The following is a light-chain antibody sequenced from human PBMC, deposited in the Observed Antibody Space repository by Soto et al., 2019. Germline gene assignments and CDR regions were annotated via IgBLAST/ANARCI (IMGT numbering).Light chain of an antibody. V-gene: IGKV1-39*01. J-gene: IGKJ1*01. CDR1: QSISSY. CDR2: AAS. CDR3: QQRYSTPRT. Sequence: DIQMTQSPSSLSASVGDRVTITCRASQSISSYLNWYQQKPGKAPKLLIYAASSLQSGVPSRFSDSGSGTDFTLTISSLQPEDFATYYCQQRYSTPRTFGKGTKVEIK.